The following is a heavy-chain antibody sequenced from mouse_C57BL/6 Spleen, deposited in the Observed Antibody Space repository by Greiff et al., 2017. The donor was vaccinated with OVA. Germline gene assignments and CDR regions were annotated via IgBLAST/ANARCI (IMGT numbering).Heavy chain of an antibody. Sequence: QVQLQQSGAELARPGASVKLSCKASGYTFTSYGISWVKQRTGQGLEWIGEIYPRSGNTYYNEKFKGKATLTADKSSSTAYMELRSLTSEDSAVYFCARYPLVYCDYGGQGTTLTVSS. CDR1: GYTFTSYG. CDR2: IYPRSGNT. CDR3: ARYPLVYCDY. D-gene: IGHD2-10*02. J-gene: IGHJ2*01. V-gene: IGHV1-81*01.